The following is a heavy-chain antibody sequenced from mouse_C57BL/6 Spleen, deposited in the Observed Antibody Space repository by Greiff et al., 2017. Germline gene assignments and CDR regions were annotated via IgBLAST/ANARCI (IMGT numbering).Heavy chain of an antibody. J-gene: IGHJ4*01. D-gene: IGHD1-1*01. V-gene: IGHV10-1*01. CDR2: IRSKSNNYAT. Sequence: EVHLVESGGGLVQPKGSLKLSCAASGFSFNTYAMNWVRQAPGKGLEWVARIRSKSNNYATYYADSVKDRFTISRDDSESMLYLQMNNLKTEDTAMYYCVRHYYGRAMDYWGQGTSVTVSS. CDR3: VRHYYGRAMDY. CDR1: GFSFNTYA.